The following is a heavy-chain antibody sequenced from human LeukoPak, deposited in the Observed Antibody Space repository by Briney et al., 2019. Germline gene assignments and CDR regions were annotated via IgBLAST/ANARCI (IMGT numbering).Heavy chain of an antibody. CDR1: GFTFSDYY. CDR3: ARDYDSSGYYYLGAFDI. D-gene: IGHD3-22*01. Sequence: GGSLRLSCAASGFTFSDYYMSWIRQAPGKGLEWVSYISNSGSTIYYADSVKGRFTISRDNAKNSLYLQMNSLRAEGTAVYYCARDYDSSGYYYLGAFDIWGQGTMVTVSS. J-gene: IGHJ3*02. V-gene: IGHV3-11*04. CDR2: ISNSGSTI.